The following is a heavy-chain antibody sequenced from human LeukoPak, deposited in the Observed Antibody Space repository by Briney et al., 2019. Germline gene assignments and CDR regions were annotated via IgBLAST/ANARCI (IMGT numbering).Heavy chain of an antibody. Sequence: GGSLRLSCAASGFSFSNYWMHWVRHAPGKGLVWVTRMNSDGSATYYADSVQGRFTISRDNAKNTPYLQMNSLRAEDTAMYFCAKGPNYFDSWGQGTLVTVSS. CDR1: GFSFSNYW. J-gene: IGHJ4*02. V-gene: IGHV3-74*01. CDR3: AKGPNYFDS. CDR2: MNSDGSAT.